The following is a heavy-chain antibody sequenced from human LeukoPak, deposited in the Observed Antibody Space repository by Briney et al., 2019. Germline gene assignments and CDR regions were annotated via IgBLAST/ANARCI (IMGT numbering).Heavy chain of an antibody. Sequence: GGSLRLSCAASGFTVSGNYMSWVREAPGKGLEWGSDISGSGGSTYYAESVKGRFTIPRDNSKNTMYLQMTSLRAEDTDVYYWSKDSYYDSSGYSGYWGQGPLVPLPS. V-gene: IGHV3-23*01. CDR1: GFTVSGNY. J-gene: IGHJ1*01. CDR2: ISGSGGST. D-gene: IGHD3-22*01. CDR3: SKDSYYDSSGYSGY.